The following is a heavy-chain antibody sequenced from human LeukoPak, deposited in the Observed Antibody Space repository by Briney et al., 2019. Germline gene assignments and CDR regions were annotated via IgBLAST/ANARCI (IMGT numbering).Heavy chain of an antibody. D-gene: IGHD3-22*01. V-gene: IGHV4-34*01. CDR2: INHSGST. CDR3: AKIERYYYDSSVYSGAYYFNY. Sequence: SETLSLTCAVYGGSFSGYYWSWIRQPPGKGLEWIGEINHSGSTNYNPSLKSRVTISVDTSKNQFSLKLSSVTAADTAVYYCAKIERYYYDSSVYSGAYYFNYGAQEPLATVSS. J-gene: IGHJ4*02. CDR1: GGSFSGYY.